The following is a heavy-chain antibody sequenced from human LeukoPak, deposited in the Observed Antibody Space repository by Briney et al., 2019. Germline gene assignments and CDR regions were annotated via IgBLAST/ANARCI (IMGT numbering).Heavy chain of an antibody. J-gene: IGHJ4*02. CDR3: ARTMVRGVIVGFDY. V-gene: IGHV1-69*05. CDR2: IIPIFGTA. D-gene: IGHD3-10*01. CDR1: GGTFSSYA. Sequence: SVKVSCKASGGTFSSYAISWVRQAPGQGLEWMGEIIPIFGTANYAQKFQGRVTITTDESTSTAYMELSSLRSEDTAVYYCARTMVRGVIVGFDYWGQGTLVTVSS.